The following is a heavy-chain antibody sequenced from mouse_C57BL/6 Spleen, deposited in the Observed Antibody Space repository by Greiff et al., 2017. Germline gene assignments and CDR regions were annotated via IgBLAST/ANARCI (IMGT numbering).Heavy chain of an antibody. D-gene: IGHD1-1*01. CDR3: ASTVVDYYTDV. CDR1: GFTFSDYG. CDR2: ISSGSSTI. Sequence: EVQRVESGGGLVKPGGSLKLSCAASGFTFSDYGMHWVRQAPEKGLEWVAYISSGSSTIYYADTVKGRVTIYRDKAKNTLFLQLTSLRSEDTAMYYCASTVVDYYTDVWGTGTTVTVSS. J-gene: IGHJ1*03. V-gene: IGHV5-17*01.